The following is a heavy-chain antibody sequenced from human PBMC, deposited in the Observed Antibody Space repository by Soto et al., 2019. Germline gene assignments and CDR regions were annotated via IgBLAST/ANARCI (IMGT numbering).Heavy chain of an antibody. Sequence: QVQLVQSGAEVKKPGSSVKVSCKASVGTFSSHAISWVRQAPGQGLEWMGGIIPIFATPNYAQRFQGRVTISADESTSTAYMELSSLRSEDMAVYYCASNPQNTAAAGPYYSYYDMNVWGQGTTVTVSS. V-gene: IGHV1-69*01. CDR2: IIPIFATP. CDR1: VGTFSSHA. D-gene: IGHD6-13*01. J-gene: IGHJ6*02. CDR3: ASNPQNTAAAGPYYSYYDMNV.